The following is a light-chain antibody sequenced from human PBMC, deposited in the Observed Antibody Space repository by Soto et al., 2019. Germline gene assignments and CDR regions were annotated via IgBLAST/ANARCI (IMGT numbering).Light chain of an antibody. CDR3: SSYADSSTFEV. V-gene: IGLV2-23*02. CDR1: SSDVGSYNL. J-gene: IGLJ1*01. Sequence: QSALTQPASVSGSPGQSITISCTGTSSDVGSYNLVSWYQQHPGKAPKLMIYEVSKRPSGVSNRFSGSKSGNTASLTISGLQAEDEADYYCSSYADSSTFEVFGTGTKVTVL. CDR2: EVS.